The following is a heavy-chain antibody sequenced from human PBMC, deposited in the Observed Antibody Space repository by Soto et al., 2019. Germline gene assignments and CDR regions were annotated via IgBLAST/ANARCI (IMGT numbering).Heavy chain of an antibody. Sequence: PGGSLRLSCAASGFTFRSFEMDWVRQTPGKGLEWVSYISSSGSTLSYADSVKGRFTISRDNAQNSLHLQMNSLRAEDTAVYYCATLAGHALDYWGQGTLVTVSS. CDR1: GFTFRSFE. V-gene: IGHV3-48*03. J-gene: IGHJ4*02. CDR3: ATLAGHALDY. CDR2: ISSSGSTL.